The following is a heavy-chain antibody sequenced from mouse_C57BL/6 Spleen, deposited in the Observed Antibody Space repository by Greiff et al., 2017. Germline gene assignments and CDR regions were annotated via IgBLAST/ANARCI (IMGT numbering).Heavy chain of an antibody. Sequence: VQLQQPGAELVKPGASVKMSCKASGYTFTSYWITWVKQRPGQGLEWIGDIYPGSGSTNYNEKFKSKATLAVDPSSSTAYMQLSSLTSEDSAVYYCARGLRLRGLAYWGQGTLVTVSA. V-gene: IGHV1-55*01. CDR3: ARGLRLRGLAY. D-gene: IGHD3-2*02. CDR1: GYTFTSYW. J-gene: IGHJ3*01. CDR2: IYPGSGST.